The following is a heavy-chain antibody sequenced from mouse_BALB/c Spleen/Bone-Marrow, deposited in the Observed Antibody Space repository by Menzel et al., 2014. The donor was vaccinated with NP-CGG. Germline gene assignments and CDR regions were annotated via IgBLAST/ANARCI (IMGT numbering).Heavy chain of an antibody. D-gene: IGHD1-1*01. CDR3: AMYYYGSNLFAY. V-gene: IGHV14-3*02. CDR2: IDPANGNT. CDR1: GFNIKDTY. J-gene: IGHJ3*01. Sequence: VQLKHSGAELVKPGASVKLSCTASGFNIKDTYMHWVKQRPEQGLEWIGRIDPANGNTKYDPKFQGKATITADTSSNTAYLQLSSLTSEDTAVYYCAMYYYGSNLFAYWGQGTLVTVSS.